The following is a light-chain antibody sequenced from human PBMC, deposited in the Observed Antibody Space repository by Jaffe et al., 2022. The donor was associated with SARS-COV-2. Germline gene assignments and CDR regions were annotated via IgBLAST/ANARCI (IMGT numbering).Light chain of an antibody. CDR3: QQYGSSPLFT. J-gene: IGKJ3*01. Sequence: EIVLTQSPGTLSLSPGERATLSCRASQSVSSSYLAWYQQKPGQAPRLLIYGASSRATGIPDRFSGSGSGTDFTLTISRLAPEDAAEYYCQQYGSSPLFTFGPGTKVDIK. V-gene: IGKV3-20*01. CDR2: GAS. CDR1: QSVSSSY.